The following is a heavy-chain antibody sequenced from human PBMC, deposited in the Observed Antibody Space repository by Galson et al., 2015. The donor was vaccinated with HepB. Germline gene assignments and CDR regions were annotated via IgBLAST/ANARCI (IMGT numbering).Heavy chain of an antibody. D-gene: IGHD5-18*01. V-gene: IGHV3-49*04. CDR3: CRDRPGNGNTATPGWFDP. J-gene: IGHJ5*02. CDR2: IRSEAYGGTT. CDR1: GFIFGDYA. Sequence: SLRLSCATSGFIFGDYAMSWVRQAPGKGLEWISYIRSEAYGGTTVYAASVKGRFTISRDDSKRIAYLQMNSLEIDDTAVYYGCRDRPGNGNTATPGWFDPWGQGTLVTVSS.